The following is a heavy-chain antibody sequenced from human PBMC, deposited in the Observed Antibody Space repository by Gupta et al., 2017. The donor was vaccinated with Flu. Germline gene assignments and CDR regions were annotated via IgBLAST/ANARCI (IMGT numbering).Heavy chain of an antibody. CDR2: IKQDGSEK. D-gene: IGHD2-15*01. Sequence: EVQLVESGGGLVQPGGSLRLSCAASGFTFRSYWMTWVRQAPGKGLEWVANIKQDGSEKYYVDSVKGRFTISRDNAKNSLYLQMNSLRAEDTAVYYCARDVGCSGGRCYSFYDYWGQGTLVIVSS. V-gene: IGHV3-7*01. CDR3: ARDVGCSGGRCYSFYDY. J-gene: IGHJ4*02. CDR1: GFTFRSYW.